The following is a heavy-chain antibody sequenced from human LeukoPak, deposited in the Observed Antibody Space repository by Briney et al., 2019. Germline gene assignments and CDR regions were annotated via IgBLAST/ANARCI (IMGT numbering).Heavy chain of an antibody. D-gene: IGHD6-13*01. V-gene: IGHV4-34*01. CDR3: ARSAAGYYFDY. J-gene: IGHJ4*02. CDR1: GGSFSGYY. CDR2: INHSGST. Sequence: PSETLSLTCAVYGGSFSGYYWSWIRQPPGKGLEWIGEINHSGSTNYNPSLKSRVTISVDTSKNQFSLKLSSVTAADTAVYYCARSAAGYYFDYWGQGTLVTVSS.